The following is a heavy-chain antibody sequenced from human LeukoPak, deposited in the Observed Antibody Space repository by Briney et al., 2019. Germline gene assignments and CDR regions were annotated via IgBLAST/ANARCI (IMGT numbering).Heavy chain of an antibody. CDR2: ISYDGSKK. Sequence: GGSLRLSCAASGLTFSSYGAHWVRQAPGKGLEWGAGISYDGSKKYYSDSVKGRLTISRDNSKNTLYLQMNSLRAEDTAVYYCAKDLSYSSRSYGMDVWGQGTTVTVSS. D-gene: IGHD6-13*01. CDR1: GLTFSSYG. CDR3: AKDLSYSSRSYGMDV. V-gene: IGHV3-30*18. J-gene: IGHJ6*02.